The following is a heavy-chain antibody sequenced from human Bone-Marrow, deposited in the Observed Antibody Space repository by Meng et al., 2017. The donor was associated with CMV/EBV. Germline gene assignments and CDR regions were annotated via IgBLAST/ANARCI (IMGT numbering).Heavy chain of an antibody. V-gene: IGHV1-8*01. Sequence: ASVKVSCKASGYTFSNYDISWVRQATGQGLEWMGWMNPNSGDTAFAQKFQGRVTMTRDTSISTAYMELSSLRSEDTALYYCARSFSSSWKHPLDYWGQGTLVTVSS. CDR1: GYTFSNYD. D-gene: IGHD6-13*01. CDR3: ARSFSSSWKHPLDY. J-gene: IGHJ4*02. CDR2: MNPNSGDT.